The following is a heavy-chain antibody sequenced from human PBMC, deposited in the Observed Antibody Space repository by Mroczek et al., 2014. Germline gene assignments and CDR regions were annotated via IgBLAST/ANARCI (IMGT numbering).Heavy chain of an antibody. CDR2: ISGSGGST. CDR1: GFTFSSYA. V-gene: IGHV3-23*04. J-gene: IGHJ4*02. D-gene: IGHD4-17*01. CDR3: AKSPISWMTTVTNGFDY. Sequence: VQLVQSGGGLVQPGGSLRLSCAASGFTFSSYAMSWVRQAPGKGLEWVSAISGSGGSTYYADSVKGRFTISRDNSKNTLYLQMNSLRAEDTAVYYCAKSPISWMTTVTNGFDYWGQGTLVTVSS.